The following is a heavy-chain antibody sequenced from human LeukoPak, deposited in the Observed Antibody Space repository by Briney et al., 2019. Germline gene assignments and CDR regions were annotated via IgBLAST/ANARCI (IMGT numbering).Heavy chain of an antibody. CDR2: ISTSSGYI. CDR1: GFTFSGYS. J-gene: IGHJ4*02. Sequence: GGSLRLSCAASGFTFSGYSMNWVRQAPGKGLEWVSSISTSSGYIYYADSVKGRFTISRDNAKNSLYLQMNSLRAEDTAVYYCASGRRYFDYWGQGTLVTVSS. CDR3: ASGRRYFDY. V-gene: IGHV3-21*01.